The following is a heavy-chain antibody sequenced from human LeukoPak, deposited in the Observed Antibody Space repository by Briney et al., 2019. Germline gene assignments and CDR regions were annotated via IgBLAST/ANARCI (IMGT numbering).Heavy chain of an antibody. Sequence: SETLSLTCTVPDGSISSNYWGWIRQPPGKGLEWIGSIYYSGSTYYGPSLQSRVTISVDTSKHQFSLNMRSVTAADTAVYYCAREMGIVGARPHVHYGMDVWGQGTTVTVSS. D-gene: IGHD1-26*01. CDR2: IYYSGST. CDR1: DGSISSNY. CDR3: AREMGIVGARPHVHYGMDV. V-gene: IGHV4-39*07. J-gene: IGHJ6*02.